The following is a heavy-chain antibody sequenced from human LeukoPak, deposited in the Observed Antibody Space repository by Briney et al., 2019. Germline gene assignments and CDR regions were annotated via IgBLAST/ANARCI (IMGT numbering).Heavy chain of an antibody. Sequence: PSETLSLTCTVSGGSISSSSYYWGWIRQPPGKGLEWIGSIYYSGSTYYNPSLKSRVTISVDTSKNQFSLKLSSVTAADTAVYYCARVSYYDSSGYYPAEHFDYWGQGTLVTVSS. V-gene: IGHV4-39*07. D-gene: IGHD3-22*01. CDR2: IYYSGST. CDR1: GGSISSSSYY. CDR3: ARVSYYDSSGYYPAEHFDY. J-gene: IGHJ4*02.